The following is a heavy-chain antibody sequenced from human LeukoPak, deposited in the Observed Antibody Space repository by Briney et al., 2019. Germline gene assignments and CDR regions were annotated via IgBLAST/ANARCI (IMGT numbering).Heavy chain of an antibody. CDR3: ATSSGSGFGY. J-gene: IGHJ4*02. Sequence: PGGSLRLSCAASGFTFDDYAMHWVRQAPGKGLEWVSGISWNSGSIGYADSVKGRFTISRDNAKNTLYLQMNNLRAEDTAVYYCATSSGSGFGYWGQGTLVTVSS. D-gene: IGHD6-19*01. V-gene: IGHV3-9*01. CDR1: GFTFDDYA. CDR2: ISWNSGSI.